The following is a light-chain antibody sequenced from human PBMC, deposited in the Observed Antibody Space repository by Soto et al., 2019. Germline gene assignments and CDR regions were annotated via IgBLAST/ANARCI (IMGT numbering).Light chain of an antibody. CDR2: WAS. CDR3: QQYYDPPWT. V-gene: IGKV4-1*01. J-gene: IGKJ1*01. CDR1: QSLLHRSNNKDY. Sequence: DFVMTQSPDSLAVSLGERATINCKSSQSLLHRSNNKDYLSWYQLKPGQPPKLLIYWASTREYGVPDRFSGSGSGTDFTLTISSLQAEDVAVYSCQQYYDPPWTFGQGTKVE.